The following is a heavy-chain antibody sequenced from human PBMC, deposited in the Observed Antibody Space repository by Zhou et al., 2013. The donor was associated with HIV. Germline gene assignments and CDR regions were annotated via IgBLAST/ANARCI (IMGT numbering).Heavy chain of an antibody. V-gene: IGHV4-4*08. D-gene: IGHD5-12*01. J-gene: IGHJ4*02. CDR3: ARNSPSRYGGLYYFDF. Sequence: QVQLQESGPGLVKPSETLSLTCAVSGGSISSNYWGWIRQPPGKGLEWIGDIHTSGSINYNPSLKSRVTISLDTSKNQFSLKLSSVTAADTAVYYCARNSPSRYGGLYYFDFWGQGTLVTVSS. CDR2: IHTSGSI. CDR1: GGSISSNY.